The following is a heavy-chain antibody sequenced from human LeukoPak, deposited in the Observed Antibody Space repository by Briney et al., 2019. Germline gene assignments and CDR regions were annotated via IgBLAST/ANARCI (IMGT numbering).Heavy chain of an antibody. CDR3: ARDRLYYSTGWNDY. CDR1: GYTFTGYY. D-gene: IGHD6-19*01. CDR2: INPNSGGT. J-gene: IGHJ4*02. Sequence: ASVKVSCKASGYTFTGYYMHWGRQAPGQGLEWMGWINPNSGGTNYAQKFQGRVTMTRDTSISTAYMELSRLRSDDTAVYYCARDRLYYSTGWNDYWGQGTLVTVSS. V-gene: IGHV1-2*02.